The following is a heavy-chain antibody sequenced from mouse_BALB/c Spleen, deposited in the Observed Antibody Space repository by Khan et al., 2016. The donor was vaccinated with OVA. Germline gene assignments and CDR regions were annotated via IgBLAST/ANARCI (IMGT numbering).Heavy chain of an antibody. D-gene: IGHD2-1*01. CDR3: ARMWPDHANYGAWFAY. Sequence: QVQLQQSGAELARPGASVKMSCKASGYTFTSYTMHWVKQRPGQGLEWIGYINPSNGYTNYNQKFRDKATLTADKSSSTAYMQLSSLTSEDTAVYYCARMWPDHANYGAWFAYWGQGTLVTGSA. J-gene: IGHJ3*01. V-gene: IGHV1-4*01. CDR2: INPSNGYT. CDR1: GYTFTSYT.